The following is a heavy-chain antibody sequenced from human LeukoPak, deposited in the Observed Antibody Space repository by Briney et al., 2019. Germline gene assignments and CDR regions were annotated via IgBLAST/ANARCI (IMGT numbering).Heavy chain of an antibody. CDR1: GYTFTGHY. V-gene: IGHV1-2*02. CDR2: INPNSGGT. CDR3: ARTRAAAGSVVYY. D-gene: IGHD6-13*01. J-gene: IGHJ4*02. Sequence: ASVKVSCKASGYTFTGHYMHWVRQAPGQGLEWMGWINPNSGGTNYAQKFQGRVTMTRDTSISTAYMELSRLRSDDTAVYYCARTRAAAGSVVYYWGQGTLVTVSS.